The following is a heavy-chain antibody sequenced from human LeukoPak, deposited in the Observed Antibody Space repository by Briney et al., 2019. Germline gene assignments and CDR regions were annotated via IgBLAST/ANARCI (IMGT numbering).Heavy chain of an antibody. CDR2: INPNSGGT. V-gene: IGHV1-2*02. Sequence: ASVKVSCKASGYTFTGYYMHWVRQAPGQGLEWMGWINPNSGGTNYAQKFQGRVTMTRDTSISTAYMELSRLRSDDTAVYYCARRKYSGSDFGAFDIWGQGTMVTVSS. D-gene: IGHD5-12*01. J-gene: IGHJ3*02. CDR3: ARRKYSGSDFGAFDI. CDR1: GYTFTGYY.